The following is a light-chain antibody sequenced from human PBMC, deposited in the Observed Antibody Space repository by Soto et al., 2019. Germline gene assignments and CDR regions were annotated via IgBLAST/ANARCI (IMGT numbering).Light chain of an antibody. J-gene: IGKJ2*01. CDR2: VAF. CDR1: QSIALS. Sequence: DIQMTQSPSSLSASVGDTVTMTCRASQSIALSVNWYQQKPGKAPKLLIYVAFTLESGVPSRFSGSGSGTEFTLTIRSPQPEDFATYYCQQRDSTPYNFGQGTKVDLK. V-gene: IGKV1-39*01. CDR3: QQRDSTPYN.